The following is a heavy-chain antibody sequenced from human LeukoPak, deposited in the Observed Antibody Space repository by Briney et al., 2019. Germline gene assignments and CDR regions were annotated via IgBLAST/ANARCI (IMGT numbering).Heavy chain of an antibody. CDR2: ISESYGPK. D-gene: IGHD2-15*01. CDR1: GFSVGAYA. J-gene: IGHJ4*02. Sequence: PGGSLRLSCAASGFSVGAYAMSWVRQAPGKGLEWVAHISESYGPKYQPDSVKGRFTISRDSSENTLFLQMNSLRAEDTAVYYCAKETSGYCSGGTCYSFHYFDYWGQGIPVTVSS. CDR3: AKETSGYCSGGTCYSFHYFDY. V-gene: IGHV3-23*01.